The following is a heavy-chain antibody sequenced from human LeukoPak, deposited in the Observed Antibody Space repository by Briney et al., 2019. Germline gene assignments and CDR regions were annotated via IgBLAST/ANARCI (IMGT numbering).Heavy chain of an antibody. V-gene: IGHV3-23*01. D-gene: IGHD3-16*01. CDR2: ISGRGGST. CDR1: GFTFSSYA. Sequence: GGSLRLSCAASGFTFSSYAMSWVRQAPGKGLEWVSVISGRGGSTYYADSVKGRFTISRDNSKNTLYLQMNSLRAEDTAVYYCAKLFYAITFGGVHLPDAFDIWGQGTMVTVSS. J-gene: IGHJ3*02. CDR3: AKLFYAITFGGVHLPDAFDI.